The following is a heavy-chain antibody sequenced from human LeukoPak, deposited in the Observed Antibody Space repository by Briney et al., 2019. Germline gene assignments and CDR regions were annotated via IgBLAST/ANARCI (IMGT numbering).Heavy chain of an antibody. D-gene: IGHD3-10*01. CDR3: ARDHLTLIGGVTPEDY. J-gene: IGHJ4*02. CDR1: GFIPSSYW. V-gene: IGHV3-74*01. CDR2: INSAGSST. Sequence: GGSLRLSCVASGFIPSSYWMRWVRQVPGKGLVWVSRINSAGSSTTYADSVKGRFTISRDNAKNSLYLQMNSLRVEDTAVYYCARDHLTLIGGVTPEDYWGQGTLITVSS.